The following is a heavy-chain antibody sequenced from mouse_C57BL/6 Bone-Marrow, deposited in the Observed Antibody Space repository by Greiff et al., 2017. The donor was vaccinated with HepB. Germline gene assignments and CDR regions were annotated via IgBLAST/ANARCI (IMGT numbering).Heavy chain of an antibody. Sequence: VQRVESGAELARPGASVKLSCKASGYTFTSYGISWVKQRTGQGLEWIGEIYPRSGNTYYNEKFKGKATLTADKSSSTAYMELRSLTSEDSAVYFCARKGGWLRREGRLSMDYWGQGTSVTVSS. CDR1: GYTFTSYG. D-gene: IGHD2-2*01. CDR3: ARKGGWLRREGRLSMDY. V-gene: IGHV1-81*01. J-gene: IGHJ4*01. CDR2: IYPRSGNT.